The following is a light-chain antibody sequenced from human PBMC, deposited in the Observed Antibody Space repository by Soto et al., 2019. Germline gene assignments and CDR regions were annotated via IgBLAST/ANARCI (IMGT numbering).Light chain of an antibody. CDR3: QQYNSYSPYT. Sequence: DIQMTQSPSTLSASVGDRVTITCRASQSISSSLAWYQQKPGKAPKLLIYKASSLESGVPSRFSGSASGTEFTLTISSLQPDDFASYYCQQYNSYSPYTFGQGTKLEIK. CDR2: KAS. CDR1: QSISSS. V-gene: IGKV1-5*03. J-gene: IGKJ2*01.